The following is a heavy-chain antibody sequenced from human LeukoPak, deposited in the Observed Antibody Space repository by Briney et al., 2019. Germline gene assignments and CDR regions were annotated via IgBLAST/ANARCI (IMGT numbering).Heavy chain of an antibody. CDR3: ARDKAVVVAPADI. CDR1: EFSVGSNY. J-gene: IGHJ3*02. V-gene: IGHV3-66*01. Sequence: GGSLRLSCAASEFSVGSNYMTWVRQAPGKGLEWVSLIYSGGSTYYADSVKGRFTISRDNSKNTLYLQMNSLRAEDTAVYYCARDKAVVVAPADIWGQGTMVTVSS. D-gene: IGHD2-15*01. CDR2: IYSGGST.